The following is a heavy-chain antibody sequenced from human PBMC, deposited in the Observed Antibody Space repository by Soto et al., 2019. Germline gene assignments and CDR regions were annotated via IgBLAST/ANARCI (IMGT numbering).Heavy chain of an antibody. CDR2: IYYSGIA. J-gene: IGHJ2*01. D-gene: IGHD3-16*01. Sequence: QVQLQESGPGLVRLSQTLSLTCTVSGGSISNGDYYWSWIRQPPGEGLEWIGYIYYSGIAYYNPSLKSRVTISVDTSKNQFSLKLSSVTAADTAVYYCASYNYDAKGTPRYFDLWGRGTLVTVSS. CDR3: ASYNYDAKGTPRYFDL. CDR1: GGSISNGDYY. V-gene: IGHV4-30-4*01.